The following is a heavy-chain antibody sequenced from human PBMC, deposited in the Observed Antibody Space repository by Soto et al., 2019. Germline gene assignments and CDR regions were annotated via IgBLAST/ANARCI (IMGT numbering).Heavy chain of an antibody. V-gene: IGHV3-74*01. J-gene: IGHJ6*02. CDR3: AGSYSSSPPYYYYGMDV. Sequence: GGSLRLSCAASGFTFSSHWMHWVRQAPGKGLVWVSRINSDGSSTSYADSVKGRFTISRDNAKNTLYLQMNSLRAEDTAVYYCAGSYSSSPPYYYYGMDVWGQGTTVTVS. CDR2: INSDGSST. CDR1: GFTFSSHW. D-gene: IGHD6-6*01.